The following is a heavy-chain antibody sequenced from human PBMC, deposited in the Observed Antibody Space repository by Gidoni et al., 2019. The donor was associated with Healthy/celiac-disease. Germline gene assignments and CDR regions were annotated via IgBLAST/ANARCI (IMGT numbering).Heavy chain of an antibody. CDR1: GGSFSGYY. Sequence: QVQLQQWGAGLLKPSETLSLTCAVYGGSFSGYYWIWIRQPPGKGLEWIGEINHSGSTNYNPSLKSRVTISVDTSKNQFSLKLSSVTAADTAVYYCARGRGHYYYDSSGYYHVYYYYYMDVWGKGTTVTVSS. CDR2: INHSGST. D-gene: IGHD3-22*01. V-gene: IGHV4-34*01. J-gene: IGHJ6*03. CDR3: ARGRGHYYYDSSGYYHVYYYYYMDV.